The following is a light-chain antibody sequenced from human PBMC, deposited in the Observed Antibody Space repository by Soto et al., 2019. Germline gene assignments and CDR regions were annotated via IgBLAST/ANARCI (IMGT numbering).Light chain of an antibody. CDR1: QSVLYSSNNKNY. V-gene: IGKV4-1*01. CDR2: WAS. J-gene: IGKJ2*01. Sequence: DIVMTQSPDSLAVSLGERATINCKSSQSVLYSSNNKNYLVWYQQKPGQPPKLLIYWASTRESGVPDRFSGTGSGTDFTLSISDLQAEDVAVYYCQQHYDAPYTFGKWTKLEIK. CDR3: QQHYDAPYT.